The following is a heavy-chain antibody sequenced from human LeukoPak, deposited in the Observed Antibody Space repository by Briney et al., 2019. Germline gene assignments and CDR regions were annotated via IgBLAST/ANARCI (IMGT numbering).Heavy chain of an antibody. CDR2: ISGSGGST. CDR1: GFTFDDYT. CDR3: AKDLGGDCTPPNC. V-gene: IGHV3-23*01. J-gene: IGHJ4*02. D-gene: IGHD2-21*02. Sequence: GGSLRLSCAASGFTFDDYTMHWVRQAPGKGLEWVSAISGSGGSTYYADSVKGRFTISRDNSKNTLYLQMNSLRAEDTAVYYCAKDLGGDCTPPNCWGQGTLVTVSS.